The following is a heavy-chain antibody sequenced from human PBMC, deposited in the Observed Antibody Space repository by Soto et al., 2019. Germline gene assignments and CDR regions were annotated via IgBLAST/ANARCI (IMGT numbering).Heavy chain of an antibody. V-gene: IGHV4-31*03. Sequence: QVQLQESGPGLVRPSQTLSLTCTVCGGSISRGSYYWSWIRQHPGKGLEWIGYIYYSGSTYYNPSLKSRVTISVDTSKNQFSLKLSSVTAADTAVYYCARELRFGEDYYGMDVWGQGTPVTVSS. D-gene: IGHD3-10*01. J-gene: IGHJ6*02. CDR1: GGSISRGSYY. CDR3: ARELRFGEDYYGMDV. CDR2: IYYSGST.